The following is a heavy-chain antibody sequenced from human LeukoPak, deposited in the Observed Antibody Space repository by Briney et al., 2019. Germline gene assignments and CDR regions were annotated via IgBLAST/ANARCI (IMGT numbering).Heavy chain of an antibody. V-gene: IGHV3-23*01. CDR2: ISGSGGST. D-gene: IGHD3-10*01. CDR1: VFTFSSYS. CDR3: ARERAGIWDSFDY. J-gene: IGHJ4*02. Sequence: GASLRLSCAASVFTFSSYSMSWVRQAPGKGLEWVSVISGSGGSTYSADSAKGRFTISRDNSKNTLYLQMNSLRAEDTAVYYCARERAGIWDSFDYWGQGTLVTVSS.